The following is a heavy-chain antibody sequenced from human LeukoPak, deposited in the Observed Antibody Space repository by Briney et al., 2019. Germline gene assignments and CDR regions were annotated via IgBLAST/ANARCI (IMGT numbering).Heavy chain of an antibody. Sequence: GGSLRLSCAASAFTFSSYSMNWVRQAPGRGLEWVAYISSSGSSVYYTDSVKGRFTISRDNSTNTLYLQMNSLRAEDTAVYYCFRGEGDSWAYYYYGMDVWGQGTTVTVSS. CDR3: FRGEGDSWAYYYYGMDV. D-gene: IGHD3-10*01. CDR2: ISSSGSSV. J-gene: IGHJ6*02. CDR1: AFTFSSYS. V-gene: IGHV3-48*01.